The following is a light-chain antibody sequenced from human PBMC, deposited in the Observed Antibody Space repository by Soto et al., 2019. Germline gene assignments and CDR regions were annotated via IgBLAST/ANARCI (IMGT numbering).Light chain of an antibody. CDR1: QSIGSN. Sequence: EIVMTQSPATLSVSPGERATLSCRASQSIGSNLAWYQKKPGQAPRLLIYGASTRATGIPARFSGSGSETAFTLTNSSLQSEDFAVSYFQQYNNWPPYTFGQGTKLEIK. CDR2: GAS. CDR3: QQYNNWPPYT. V-gene: IGKV3-15*01. J-gene: IGKJ2*01.